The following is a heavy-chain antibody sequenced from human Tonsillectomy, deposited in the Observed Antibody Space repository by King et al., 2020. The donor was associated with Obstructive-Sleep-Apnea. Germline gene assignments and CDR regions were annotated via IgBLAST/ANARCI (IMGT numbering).Heavy chain of an antibody. V-gene: IGHV3-7*01. J-gene: IGHJ6*02. D-gene: IGHD6-13*01. CDR2: IKQDGSQK. Sequence: VQLVESGGGLVQPGGSLRLSCAASGFSFGSYWMTWVRQAPGKGLEWVANIKQDGSQKFYVDSVKGRFTISRDNAKESLYLQMSSLRPQDTGVYYWAREKRHPVRLNYYGMDVWGQGTTVTVSS. CDR1: GFSFGSYW. CDR3: AREKRHPVRLNYYGMDV.